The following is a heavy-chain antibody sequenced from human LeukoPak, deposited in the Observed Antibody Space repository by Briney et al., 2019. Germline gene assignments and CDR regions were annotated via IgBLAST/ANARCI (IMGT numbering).Heavy chain of an antibody. CDR3: ARDAYYDILTGSDY. J-gene: IGHJ4*02. CDR1: GYTFTSYA. CDR2: ININTGNP. D-gene: IGHD3-9*01. V-gene: IGHV7-4-1*02. Sequence: ASVKVSCKASGYTFTSYAMNWVRQAPGQGLEWMGWININTGNPTYAQGFTGRFVFSLDTSVSTAYLQISSLKAEDTAVYYCARDAYYDILTGSDYWGQGTLVTVSS.